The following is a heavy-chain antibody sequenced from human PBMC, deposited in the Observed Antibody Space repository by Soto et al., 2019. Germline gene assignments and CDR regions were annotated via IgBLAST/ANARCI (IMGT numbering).Heavy chain of an antibody. Sequence: ASVKVSCKASGYTFTSYAMHWVRQAPGQRLEWMGWINAGNGNTKYSQKFQGRVTITRDTSASTAYMELSSLRSEDTAVYYCARAGYCTNGVCPTYYYHGMDVWGQGTTVTVSS. D-gene: IGHD2-8*01. V-gene: IGHV1-3*01. CDR2: INAGNGNT. CDR1: GYTFTSYA. CDR3: ARAGYCTNGVCPTYYYHGMDV. J-gene: IGHJ6*02.